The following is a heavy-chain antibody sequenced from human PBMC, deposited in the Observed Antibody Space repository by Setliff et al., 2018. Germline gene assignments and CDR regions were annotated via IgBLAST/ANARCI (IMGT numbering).Heavy chain of an antibody. CDR2: ISPYYGNT. CDR1: GFTFTTFY. V-gene: IGHV1-18*04. J-gene: IGHJ4*02. D-gene: IGHD3-22*01. Sequence: ASVKVSCKTSGFTFTTFYIHWVRQAPGQGLEWMGWISPYYGNTNYAQQFQGRVTMTTDTSTTTAYVELTSLTSDDTALYYCVRGQGPRTVVAIPFDHWGQGTQVTVSS. CDR3: VRGQGPRTVVAIPFDH.